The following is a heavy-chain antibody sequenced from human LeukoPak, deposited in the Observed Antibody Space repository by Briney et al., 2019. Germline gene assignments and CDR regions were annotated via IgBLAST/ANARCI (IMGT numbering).Heavy chain of an antibody. CDR3: ASSWFGYDAFDI. V-gene: IGHV3-30*03. Sequence: GGSLRLSCAASGFTFSSYGMHWVRQAPGKGLEWVAVISYDGSNKYYADSVKGRFTISRDNSKNTLYLHMNSLRVEDTAVYYCASSWFGYDAFDIWGQGTKVTVSS. D-gene: IGHD3-10*01. J-gene: IGHJ3*02. CDR2: ISYDGSNK. CDR1: GFTFSSYG.